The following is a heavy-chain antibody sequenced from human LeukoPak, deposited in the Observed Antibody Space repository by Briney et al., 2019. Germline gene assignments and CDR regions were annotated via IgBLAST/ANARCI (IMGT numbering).Heavy chain of an antibody. CDR3: PKDRWRYCSSTSCYQGPYYFDY. J-gene: IGHJ4*02. D-gene: IGHD2-2*01. Sequence: PGGSLRLSCAASGFTFSSYAVSWVRQAPGKGLEWVSVISGSGGSTYYADSVKGRFTISRDNSKNTLYLQMNSLRAEDTAVYYCPKDRWRYCSSTSCYQGPYYFDYWGQGTLVTVPS. CDR1: GFTFSSYA. V-gene: IGHV3-23*01. CDR2: ISGSGGST.